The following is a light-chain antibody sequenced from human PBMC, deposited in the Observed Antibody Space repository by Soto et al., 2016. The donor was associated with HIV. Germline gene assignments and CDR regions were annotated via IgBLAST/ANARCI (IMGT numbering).Light chain of an antibody. Sequence: AIRMTQSPSSLSASTGDRVTITCRASQGISTYLAWYQQKLGKAPKRLIYAASSLQSGVPSRFSGSGSGTEFTLTISSLQPEDFATYYCLQHNSYPFTFGPGTKVDIK. V-gene: IGKV1-8*01. CDR3: LQHNSYPFT. CDR2: AAS. J-gene: IGKJ3*01. CDR1: QGISTY.